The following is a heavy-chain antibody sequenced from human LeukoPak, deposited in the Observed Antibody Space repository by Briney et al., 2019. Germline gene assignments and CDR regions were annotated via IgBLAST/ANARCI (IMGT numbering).Heavy chain of an antibody. CDR1: GGSIGSSY. V-gene: IGHV4-4*07. D-gene: IGHD3-10*01. CDR2: IYTSGTT. CDR3: ARGYGSGSYST. J-gene: IGHJ5*02. Sequence: PSETRSLTCSISGGSIGSSYFSWIRQPAGKGLEWIGRIYTSGTTVYNPSLKSRVSMSIDTATNQFSLKVNSVTAADTAVYFCARGYGSGSYSTWGQGTLVSVSS.